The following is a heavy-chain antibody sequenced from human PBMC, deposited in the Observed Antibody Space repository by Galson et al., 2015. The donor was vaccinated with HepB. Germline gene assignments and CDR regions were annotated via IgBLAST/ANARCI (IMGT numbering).Heavy chain of an antibody. CDR2: INPMFASG. CDR1: GGTFSSHT. V-gene: IGHV1-69*13. D-gene: IGHD3-22*01. CDR3: TRQYDTSGYYAY. Sequence: SVKVSCKASGGTFSSHTFSWVRQAPGQGPEWMGGINPMFASGNYAQKFQGRVTITADESKTTTYMELRSLRSEDTAVYYCTRQYDTSGYYAYWGQGTLVTVSS. J-gene: IGHJ4*02.